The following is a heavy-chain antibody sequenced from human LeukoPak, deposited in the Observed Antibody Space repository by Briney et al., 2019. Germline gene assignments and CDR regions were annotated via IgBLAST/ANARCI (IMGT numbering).Heavy chain of an antibody. Sequence: GGSLRLSCAVSGFTFSSYEMNWVRQAPGKGLEWVSYISSSGSTIYYADSVKGRFTISRDNAKNSLYLQMSSLRADDTAVYYCARDQVSSGYSDYWGQGTLVTVSS. D-gene: IGHD3-22*01. J-gene: IGHJ4*02. V-gene: IGHV3-48*03. CDR3: ARDQVSSGYSDY. CDR1: GFTFSSYE. CDR2: ISSSGSTI.